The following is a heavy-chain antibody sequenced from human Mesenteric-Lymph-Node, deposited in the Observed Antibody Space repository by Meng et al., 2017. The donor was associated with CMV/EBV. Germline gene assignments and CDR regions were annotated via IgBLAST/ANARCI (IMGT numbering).Heavy chain of an antibody. CDR2: ISHREET. Sequence: SETLSLTCAVSGDSINDHLWWNWVRQTPGQGLEWIADISHREETKFNPSLQSRVSISLDKTNNRFSLRLTSVTAADTGVYFCARSAGFWSFDYWGRGTLVTVSS. CDR3: ARSAGFWSFDY. J-gene: IGHJ4*02. CDR1: GDSINDHLW. V-gene: IGHV4-4*02. D-gene: IGHD2-8*02.